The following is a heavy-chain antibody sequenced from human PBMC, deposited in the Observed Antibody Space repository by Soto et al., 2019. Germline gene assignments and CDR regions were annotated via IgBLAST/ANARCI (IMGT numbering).Heavy chain of an antibody. Sequence: RASVKVSCKASGYTFRNYGITWVRQAPGQGLEWMAWISPYNGNTNYAQDLQGRVTMTTDTSTSIAYMELRSLTSEDTAMYYCARDLVSGSDFWRAYNGGYFDYWGQGTLVTVSS. CDR2: ISPYNGNT. D-gene: IGHD3-3*01. CDR3: ARDLVSGSDFWRAYNGGYFDY. V-gene: IGHV1-18*01. CDR1: GYTFRNYG. J-gene: IGHJ4*02.